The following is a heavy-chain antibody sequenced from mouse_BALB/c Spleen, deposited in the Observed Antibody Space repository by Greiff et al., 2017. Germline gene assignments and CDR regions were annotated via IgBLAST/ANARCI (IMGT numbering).Heavy chain of an antibody. CDR3: ATSYYRYDEGAWFAY. D-gene: IGHD2-14*01. CDR1: GFSLTSYG. J-gene: IGHJ3*01. Sequence: VQLVESGPGLVAPSQSLSITCTVSGFSLTSYGVHWVRQPPGKGLEWLGVIRAGGSTNYNSALMSRLSISKDNSKSQVFLKMNSLQTDDTAMYYCATSYYRYDEGAWFAYWGQGTLVTVSA. CDR2: IRAGGST. V-gene: IGHV2-9*02.